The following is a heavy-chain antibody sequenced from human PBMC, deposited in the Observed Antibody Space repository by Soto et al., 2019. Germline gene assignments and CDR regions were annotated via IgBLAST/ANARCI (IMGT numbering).Heavy chain of an antibody. CDR1: GFTFSSYD. CDR3: ARPLYYYDSSGYPPPDY. V-gene: IGHV3-13*01. D-gene: IGHD3-22*01. Sequence: QPGGSLRLSCAASGFTFSSYDIHWVPQATGKGLEWVSVIGTADSVKGRFTISRDNSKNTLYLQMNSLRAEDTAVYYCARPLYYYDSSGYPPPDYWGQGTLVTVSS. J-gene: IGHJ4*02. CDR2: IGT.